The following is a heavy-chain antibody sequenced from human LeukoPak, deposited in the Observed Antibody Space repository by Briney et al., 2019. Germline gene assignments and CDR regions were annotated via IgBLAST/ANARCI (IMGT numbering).Heavy chain of an antibody. CDR1: GGSISSGGYY. CDR2: IYYSGST. Sequence: SETLSLTCTVSGGSISSGGYYWSWIRQHPGKGLEWIGYIYYSGSTYYNPSLKSRVTISVDTSKNQFSLKLSSVTAADTAVYYCARWNRAAVVTPKYYFDYWGQGTLVTVSS. J-gene: IGHJ4*02. V-gene: IGHV4-31*03. CDR3: ARWNRAAVVTPKYYFDY. D-gene: IGHD4-23*01.